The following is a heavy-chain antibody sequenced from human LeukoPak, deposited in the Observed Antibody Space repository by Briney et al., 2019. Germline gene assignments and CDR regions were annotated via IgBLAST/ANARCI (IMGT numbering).Heavy chain of an antibody. CDR1: GDSVSSNSAA. Sequence: SQTLSLTCAISGDSVSSNSAAWHWLRPSPSRGLEWLGRTYYRSKWYNGYAVSVKGRVAINPDTSKNQFSLQLNSVTPEDTAVYYCARSGVTGTIDYWGQGTLVTVSS. J-gene: IGHJ4*02. CDR3: ARSGVTGTIDY. D-gene: IGHD1/OR15-1a*01. CDR2: TYYRSKWYN. V-gene: IGHV6-1*01.